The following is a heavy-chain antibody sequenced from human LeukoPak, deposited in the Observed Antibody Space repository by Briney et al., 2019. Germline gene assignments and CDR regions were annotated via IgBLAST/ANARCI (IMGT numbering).Heavy chain of an antibody. CDR1: GYTFSGYY. Sequence: GASVKVSCKASGYTFSGYYMHWVRQAPGQGLEWMGWINPNSGGTDYAQNFQGRVTMTRDTSISTAYMELSRLRSDDTAVYYCARDKSWDYWGQGTLVTVSS. CDR3: ARDKSWDY. CDR2: INPNSGGT. J-gene: IGHJ4*02. V-gene: IGHV1-2*02.